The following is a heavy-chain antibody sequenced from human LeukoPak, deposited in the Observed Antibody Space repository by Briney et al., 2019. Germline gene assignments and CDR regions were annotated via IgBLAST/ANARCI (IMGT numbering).Heavy chain of an antibody. Sequence: GASVKVSRKASGYTFTGYYMHWVRQAPGQGLEWMGIINPSGGSTSYAQKFQGRVTMTRDTSTSTVYMELSSLRSEDTAVYYCARDSSSWAIDYWGQGTLVTVSS. V-gene: IGHV1-46*01. J-gene: IGHJ4*02. CDR1: GYTFTGYY. CDR3: ARDSSSWAIDY. CDR2: INPSGGST. D-gene: IGHD6-13*01.